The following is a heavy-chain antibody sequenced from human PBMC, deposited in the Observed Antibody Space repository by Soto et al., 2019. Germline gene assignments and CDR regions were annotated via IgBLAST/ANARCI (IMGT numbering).Heavy chain of an antibody. Sequence: GKGLEYGSTSSCRCGDTYDAGSIKSRLTISRDNYKKTVYVQMNTLRAEDTATYYCAKRYCTTTTCVREIDYWGQGTLVTVSS. CDR2: SSCRCGDT. V-gene: IGHV3-23*01. CDR3: AKRYCTTTTCVREIDY. D-gene: IGHD2-2*01. J-gene: IGHJ4*02.